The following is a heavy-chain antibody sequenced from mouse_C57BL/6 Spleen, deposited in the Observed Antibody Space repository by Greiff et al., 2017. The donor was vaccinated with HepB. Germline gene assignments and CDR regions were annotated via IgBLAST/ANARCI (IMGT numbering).Heavy chain of an antibody. V-gene: IGHV1-52*01. CDR3: AVTTVVSYFDY. Sequence: QVQLQQPGAELVRPGSSVKLSCKASGYTFTSYWMHWVKQRPIQGLEWIGNIDPSDSETHYNQKFKDKATLTVAKSSSTAYMQLSSLTSEDSAVYYCAVTTVVSYFDYWGQGTTLTVSS. J-gene: IGHJ2*01. CDR2: IDPSDSET. CDR1: GYTFTSYW. D-gene: IGHD1-1*01.